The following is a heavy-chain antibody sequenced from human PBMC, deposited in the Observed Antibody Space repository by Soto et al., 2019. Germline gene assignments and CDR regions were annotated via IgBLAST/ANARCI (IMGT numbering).Heavy chain of an antibody. V-gene: IGHV3-33*01. CDR2: IWYDGSNK. Sequence: QVQLVESGGGVVQPGRSLRLSCAASGFTFSSYGMHWVRQAPGKGLEWVAVIWYDGSNKYYADSVKGRFTISRDNSKNALYLQMNSLRAEDTAVYYCAREHDYGDYWGYYGMDVWGQGTTVTVSS. D-gene: IGHD4-17*01. J-gene: IGHJ6*02. CDR3: AREHDYGDYWGYYGMDV. CDR1: GFTFSSYG.